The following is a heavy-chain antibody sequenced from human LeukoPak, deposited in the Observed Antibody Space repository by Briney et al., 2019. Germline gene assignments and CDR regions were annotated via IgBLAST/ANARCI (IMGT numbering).Heavy chain of an antibody. D-gene: IGHD3-22*01. CDR2: MYSGGST. V-gene: IGHV3-53*01. J-gene: IGHJ4*02. CDR1: LFTFSGHY. Sequence: GGSLRLSCAVSLFTFSGHYMSWVRQAPGRGVEWVSVMYSGGSTYYSDSVKGRFTTSRDNSKNTLYPQMHSLRAEDTAVYYCARSNYYDSRRFDSWGQGTLVTVSS. CDR3: ARSNYYDSRRFDS.